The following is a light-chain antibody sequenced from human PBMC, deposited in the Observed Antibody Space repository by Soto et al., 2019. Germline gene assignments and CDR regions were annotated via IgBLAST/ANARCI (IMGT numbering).Light chain of an antibody. CDR1: SSNIGAGYD. CDR2: GNS. Sequence: QSVLTQPPSVSGAPGQRVTISCTGSSSNIGAGYDVHWYQQLPGTAPKLLIYGNSNRPSEVPDRFSGSKSGTSASLAITGLQAEDEADYYCQSYDSSLRVFGTGTKLTVL. CDR3: QSYDSSLRV. J-gene: IGLJ1*01. V-gene: IGLV1-40*01.